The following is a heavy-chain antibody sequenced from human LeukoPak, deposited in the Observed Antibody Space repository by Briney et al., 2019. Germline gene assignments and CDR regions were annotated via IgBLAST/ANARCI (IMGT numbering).Heavy chain of an antibody. CDR2: ISTFNANT. V-gene: IGHV1-18*01. Sequence: PGASVKVSCKASGGTFSSYAISWVRQAPGQGLEWMGWISTFNANTNYAQNLQGRVTMTTDTSTSTAYMELRSLRSDDTAVYFCARDRLGSSWGVTSPRNAFDIWGQGTMVTVSS. CDR3: ARDRLGSSWGVTSPRNAFDI. CDR1: GGTFSSYA. J-gene: IGHJ3*02. D-gene: IGHD2-21*02.